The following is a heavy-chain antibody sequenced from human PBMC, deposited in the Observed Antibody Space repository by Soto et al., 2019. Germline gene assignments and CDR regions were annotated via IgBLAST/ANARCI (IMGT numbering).Heavy chain of an antibody. J-gene: IGHJ6*02. CDR2: IWYDGSNK. Sequence: GGSLRLSCAASGFTFSSYGMHWVRQAPGKGLEWVAVIWYDGSNKYYADSVKGRFTISRDNSKNTLYLQMNSLRAEDTAVYYCSVAGDYYYYGMDVWGQGTTVTVSS. CDR1: GFTFSSYG. V-gene: IGHV3-33*01. CDR3: SVAGDYYYYGMDV. D-gene: IGHD6-19*01.